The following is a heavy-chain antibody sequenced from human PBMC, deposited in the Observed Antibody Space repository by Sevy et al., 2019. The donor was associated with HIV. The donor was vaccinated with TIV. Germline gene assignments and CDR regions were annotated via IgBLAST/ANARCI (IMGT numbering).Heavy chain of an antibody. CDR3: VTSGTTGTTSHFGY. Sequence: ASVKVSCKASGGTFSDFGFHWVRQAPGQGLEWMGGIIPIFGTPNYAQQFLGRVTIIADESTSTVYMELNRLTSDYTAVYYCVTSGTTGTTSHFGYWGQETLVTVSS. J-gene: IGHJ4*02. CDR1: GGTFSDFG. CDR2: IIPIFGTP. V-gene: IGHV1-69*13. D-gene: IGHD1-1*01.